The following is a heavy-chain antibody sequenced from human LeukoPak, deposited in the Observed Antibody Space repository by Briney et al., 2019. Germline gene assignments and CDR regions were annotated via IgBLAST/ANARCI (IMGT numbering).Heavy chain of an antibody. CDR3: ARERKPGPYGVDV. V-gene: IGHV4-34*01. Sequence: SETLSLTCAVYGGSFSGYYWSWIRQPPGKGLEWIGEINHSGSTNYNPSLKSRVTISVDTSKNQFSLKLSSVTAADTAVYYCARERKPGPYGVDVWGQGTTVTVSS. J-gene: IGHJ6*02. CDR1: GGSFSGYY. CDR2: INHSGST. D-gene: IGHD1-1*01.